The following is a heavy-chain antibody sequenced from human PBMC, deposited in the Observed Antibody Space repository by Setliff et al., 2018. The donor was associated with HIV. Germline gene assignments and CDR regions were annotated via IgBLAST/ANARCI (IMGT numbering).Heavy chain of an antibody. Sequence: SETLSLTCTVSGGSISSSSYYWGWIRQPPGQGLEWSGSIYYSGSTYYNPALKSRVTISVDTSKNQFSLTLSSVTAADTAVYYCARGAYDYVWGSSPNGAFDIWGQGTMVTVSS. J-gene: IGHJ3*02. V-gene: IGHV4-39*01. CDR1: GGSISSSSYY. CDR3: ARGAYDYVWGSSPNGAFDI. D-gene: IGHD3-16*01. CDR2: IYYSGST.